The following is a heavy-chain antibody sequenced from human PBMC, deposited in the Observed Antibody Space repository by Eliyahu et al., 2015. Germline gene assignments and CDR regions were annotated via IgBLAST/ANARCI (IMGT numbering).Heavy chain of an antibody. V-gene: IGHV4-38-2*01. D-gene: IGHD2-21*01. CDR1: GASISSGFY. CDR2: IYHTGTT. J-gene: IGHJ5*02. Sequence: QVQLHESGPGXVKPSGTLSLTCGVPGASISSGFYWGWIRQSPGKGLELIAYIYHTGTTFYNLFLKSRVTISVVPSENQFSLELRSVSAADTAVYYCVRVGIRDGWFDPWGQGTLVTVSS. CDR3: VRVGIRDGWFDP.